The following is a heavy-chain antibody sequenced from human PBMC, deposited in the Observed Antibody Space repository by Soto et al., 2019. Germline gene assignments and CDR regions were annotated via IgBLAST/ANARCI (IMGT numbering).Heavy chain of an antibody. J-gene: IGHJ4*02. V-gene: IGHV5-51*01. CDR2: IYPGDSET. CDR1: GYNFTKNW. CDR3: ARGGVSTRTFDY. Sequence: GESLKISCRGTGYNFTKNWIGWVRQMPGKGLEWMGIIYPGDSETRYSPSFQGQVTISVDKSKNTAYLHWSSLRASDTAMYYCARGGVSTRTFDYWGQGTPVTVSS. D-gene: IGHD3-3*01.